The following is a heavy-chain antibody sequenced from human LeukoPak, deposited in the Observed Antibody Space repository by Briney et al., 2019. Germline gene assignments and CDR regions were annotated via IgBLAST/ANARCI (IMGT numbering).Heavy chain of an antibody. CDR1: GYTFTSYA. CDR2: INAGNGNT. D-gene: IGHD1-7*01. J-gene: IGHJ5*02. CDR3: ARGRRYNWNSGWFDP. V-gene: IGHV1-3*01. Sequence: GASVTVSCTASGYTFTSYAMHWVRQAPGQRLEWMGWINAGNGNTKYSQKFQGRVTITRDTSASTAYMELSSLRSEDTAVYYCARGRRYNWNSGWFDPWGQGTLVTVSS.